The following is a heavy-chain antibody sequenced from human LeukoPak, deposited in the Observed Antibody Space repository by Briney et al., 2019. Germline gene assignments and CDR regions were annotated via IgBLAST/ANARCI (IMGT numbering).Heavy chain of an antibody. Sequence: VASVKVSRKASGGTFSSYAISWVRQAPGQGLEWMGGIIPIFGTANYAQKFQGRVTITADESTSTAYMELSSLRSEDTAVYYCASLREGAPVPLFPHWGQGTLVTVSS. CDR3: ASLREGAPVPLFPH. CDR1: GGTFSSYA. J-gene: IGHJ4*02. D-gene: IGHD1-26*01. V-gene: IGHV1-69*13. CDR2: IIPIFGTA.